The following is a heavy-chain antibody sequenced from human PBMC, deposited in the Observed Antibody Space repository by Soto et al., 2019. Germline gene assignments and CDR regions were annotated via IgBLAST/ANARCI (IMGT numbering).Heavy chain of an antibody. Sequence: ASVKVSCKASGYTFTGYYMHWVRQAPGQGLEWMGWINPNSGGTNYAQKFQGWVTMTRDTSISTAYMELSRLRSDDTAVYYCARDMEPGSRWYVPADYYYGMDVWGQGTTVTVSS. J-gene: IGHJ6*02. CDR2: INPNSGGT. CDR3: ARDMEPGSRWYVPADYYYGMDV. CDR1: GYTFTGYY. V-gene: IGHV1-2*04. D-gene: IGHD6-19*01.